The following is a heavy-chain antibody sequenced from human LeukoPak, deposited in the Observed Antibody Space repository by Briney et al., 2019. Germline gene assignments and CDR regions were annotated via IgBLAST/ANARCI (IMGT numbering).Heavy chain of an antibody. CDR3: PIAAAGENWFDP. CDR2: ISGSGGST. V-gene: IGHV3-23*01. J-gene: IGHJ5*02. CDR1: GFTFSSYA. D-gene: IGHD6-13*01. Sequence: PGGSLRLSCAASGFTFSSYAVSWVRQAPGKGLEWVSAISGSGGSTYYADSVKGRFTISRDNSKNTLYLQMNSLRAEDTAVYYCPIAAAGENWFDPWGQGTLVTVSS.